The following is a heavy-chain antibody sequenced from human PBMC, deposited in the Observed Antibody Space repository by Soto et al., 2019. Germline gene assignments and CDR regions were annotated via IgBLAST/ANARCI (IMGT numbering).Heavy chain of an antibody. CDR3: AGQSGYDFPYY. Sequence: PSETLSLTCTVSGGSISSYYWSWIRQPPGKGLEWIGYIYYSGSTNYNPSLKSRVTISVDTSKNQFSLKLSSVTAADTAVYYCAGQSGYDFPYYWGQGTLVTVSS. V-gene: IGHV4-59*08. CDR1: GGSISSYY. J-gene: IGHJ4*02. CDR2: IYYSGST. D-gene: IGHD5-12*01.